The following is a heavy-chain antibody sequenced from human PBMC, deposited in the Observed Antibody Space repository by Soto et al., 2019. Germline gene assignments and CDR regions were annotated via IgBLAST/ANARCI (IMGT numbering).Heavy chain of an antibody. CDR1: GFTFRNYG. J-gene: IGHJ6*02. CDR3: ARDALVACSGASCYISYGMDV. D-gene: IGHD2-2*02. Sequence: PGGSLRLSCVASGFTFRNYGMHWVRQAPGKGLEWVAVLWNDGSNKYHADSVKGRFTISRDNSKNTLYLQMDSLRAEDTAVYYCARDALVACSGASCYISYGMDVWGQGTTVTVSS. CDR2: LWNDGSNK. V-gene: IGHV3-33*01.